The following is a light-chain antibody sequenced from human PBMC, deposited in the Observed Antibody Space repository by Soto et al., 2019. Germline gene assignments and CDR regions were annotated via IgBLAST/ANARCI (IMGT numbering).Light chain of an antibody. CDR3: QQLNKYPST. V-gene: IGKV1-5*01. CDR2: GAS. Sequence: DIQMTQSPSTLSASVGDRVTITCRASQNISTLLAWYQQTPGKAPKLLIYGASTLQSGVPSRFSGSGSGTDFTLTISSLQPEDFATYYCQQLNKYPSTFGGGTKVDIK. J-gene: IGKJ4*01. CDR1: QNISTL.